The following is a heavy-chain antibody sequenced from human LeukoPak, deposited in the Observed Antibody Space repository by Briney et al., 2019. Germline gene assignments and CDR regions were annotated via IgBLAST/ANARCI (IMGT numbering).Heavy chain of an antibody. D-gene: IGHD2-15*01. CDR2: VFYTGDT. CDR3: ARHPFATPFDH. Sequence: SETLSLTCAVSGGSISSFYRSWIRQPPGKGLEWIGYVFYTGDTNSNPSLKSRVTMSLDTSKNQLSLRLTSVTAADTAVYYCARHPFATPFDHWGRGTLVTVSS. V-gene: IGHV4-59*08. J-gene: IGHJ4*02. CDR1: GGSISSFY.